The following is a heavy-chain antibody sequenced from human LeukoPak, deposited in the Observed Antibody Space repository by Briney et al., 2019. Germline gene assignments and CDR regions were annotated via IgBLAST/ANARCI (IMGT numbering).Heavy chain of an antibody. V-gene: IGHV3-23*01. CDR2: ISGSGGST. CDR1: GFAFSSYA. J-gene: IGHJ4*02. D-gene: IGHD6-13*01. Sequence: GGSLRLSCTASGFAFSSYAMSWVRQAPGKGLEWVSAISGSGGSTYYADSVKGRFTISRDNAKNSLYLQMNSLRAEDTAVYYCARDSFGGDSSSWDFDYWGQGTLVTVSS. CDR3: ARDSFGGDSSSWDFDY.